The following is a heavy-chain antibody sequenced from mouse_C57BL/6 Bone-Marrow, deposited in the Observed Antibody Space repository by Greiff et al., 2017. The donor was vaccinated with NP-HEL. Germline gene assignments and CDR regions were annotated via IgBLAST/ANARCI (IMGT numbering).Heavy chain of an antibody. J-gene: IGHJ1*03. Sequence: VQLQQSGAELVKPGASVKLSCKASGYTFTSYWMHWVKQRPGQGLEWIGMIHPNSGSTNYNEKFKSKATLTVDKSSSTAYMQLSSLTSEDSAVYYCARSPYYYGSSQGYWYFDVWGTGTTVTVSS. D-gene: IGHD1-1*01. CDR1: GYTFTSYW. CDR2: IHPNSGST. CDR3: ARSPYYYGSSQGYWYFDV. V-gene: IGHV1-64*01.